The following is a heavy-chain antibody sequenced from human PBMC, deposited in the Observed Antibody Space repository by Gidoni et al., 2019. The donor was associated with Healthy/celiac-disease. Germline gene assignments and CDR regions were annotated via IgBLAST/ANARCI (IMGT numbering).Heavy chain of an antibody. J-gene: IGHJ6*02. D-gene: IGHD2-15*01. V-gene: IGHV3-9*01. Sequence: EVQLVESGGGLVQPGRSLRLSCAASGFTFDDYAMHWVRQAPGKGLEWVSGSSWNSGSIGYADSVKGRFTISRDNAKNSLYLQMNSLRAEDTALYYCAKGDCSGGSCYWYYYYGMDVWGQGTTVTVSS. CDR3: AKGDCSGGSCYWYYYYGMDV. CDR1: GFTFDDYA. CDR2: SSWNSGSI.